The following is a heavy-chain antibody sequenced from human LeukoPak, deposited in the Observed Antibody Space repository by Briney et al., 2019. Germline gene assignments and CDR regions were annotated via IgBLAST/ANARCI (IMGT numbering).Heavy chain of an antibody. J-gene: IGHJ5*02. CDR3: ARGMTTGPDP. D-gene: IGHD4-17*01. CDR1: GGSIVSYS. CDR2: IYYSGST. V-gene: IGHV4-59*08. Sequence: SETLSLTCTVSGGSIVSYSCSWIRQPPGKGLEWIGYIYYSGSTNYNPSPKSRLTISVDTSKNQFSLNLSSVTAADTAVYYCARGMTTGPDPWGQGTLVTVSS.